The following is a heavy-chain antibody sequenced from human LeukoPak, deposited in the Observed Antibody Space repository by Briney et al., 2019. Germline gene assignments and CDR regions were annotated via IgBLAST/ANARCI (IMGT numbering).Heavy chain of an antibody. Sequence: GRSLRLSCAASGFTFSSYGMHWVRQAPGKGLEWVAVISYDGSNKYYADSVKGRFTISRDNSKNTLYLQMNSLRAEDTAVYYCAKDGDYDSSGYYFGPIWAFDIWGQGTMVTVSS. CDR1: GFTFSSYG. D-gene: IGHD3-22*01. V-gene: IGHV3-30*18. CDR2: ISYDGSNK. CDR3: AKDGDYDSSGYYFGPIWAFDI. J-gene: IGHJ3*02.